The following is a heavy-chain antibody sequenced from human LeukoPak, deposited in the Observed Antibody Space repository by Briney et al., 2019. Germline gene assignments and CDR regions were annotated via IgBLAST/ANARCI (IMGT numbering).Heavy chain of an antibody. D-gene: IGHD3-3*01. J-gene: IGHJ4*02. CDR1: GGSFSGYY. CDR3: ARTRYYDFWSGYYGPKHKDYVHYFDY. CDR2: IDHSGST. V-gene: IGHV4-34*01. Sequence: SETLSLTCAVYGGSFSGYYWSWIRQPPGKGLEWIGEIDHSGSTNYNPSLKSRVTISVDTSKNQFSLKLSSVTAADTAVYYCARTRYYDFWSGYYGPKHKDYVHYFDYWGQGTLVTVSS.